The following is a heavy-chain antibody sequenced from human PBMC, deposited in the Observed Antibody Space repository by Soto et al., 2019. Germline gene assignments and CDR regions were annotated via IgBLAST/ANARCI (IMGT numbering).Heavy chain of an antibody. D-gene: IGHD1-26*01. Sequence: GGSLRLSCAASGFTFSSYAMHWVRQTPGKGLEWVAFISYDGSNKYYADSVKGRFTMSRDNSKNTLYLQMNSLRAEDTAVFYCARDRGNYYYFYYAMDVWGQGTTVTVSS. CDR3: ARDRGNYYYFYYAMDV. J-gene: IGHJ6*02. CDR2: ISYDGSNK. V-gene: IGHV3-30-3*01. CDR1: GFTFSSYA.